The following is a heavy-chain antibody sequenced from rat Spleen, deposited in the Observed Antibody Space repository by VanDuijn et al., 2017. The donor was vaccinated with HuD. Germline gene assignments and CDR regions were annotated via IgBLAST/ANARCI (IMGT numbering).Heavy chain of an antibody. D-gene: IGHD1-4*01. CDR2: ISFDGSST. Sequence: EVQLVESGGGLVQPGRSLKLSCAASGFTFSDYGMAWVRQAPTKGLEYVATISFDGSSTYYRDSVKGRFTISRDNAKSTLYLQMDSLRSEDTATYYCATQLPGYNYFDYWGQGVMVTVSS. CDR3: ATQLPGYNYFDY. V-gene: IGHV5-29*01. J-gene: IGHJ2*01. CDR1: GFTFSDYG.